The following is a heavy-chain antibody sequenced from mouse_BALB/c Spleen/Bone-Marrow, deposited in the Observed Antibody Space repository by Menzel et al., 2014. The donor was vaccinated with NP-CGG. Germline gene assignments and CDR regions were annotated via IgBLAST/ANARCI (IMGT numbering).Heavy chain of an antibody. CDR1: GFTFSSYT. CDR3: TRIYYDYAWFAY. Sequence: EVQLQQSGGGLVKPGGSLKLSCAASGFTFSSYTMSWVRQTPEKRLEWVATISSGGSYTYYPDSVKGRFTISRDNAKNTLYLQMSSLKSEDTAMYYCTRIYYDYAWFAYWGQGTLVTVSA. V-gene: IGHV5-6-4*01. J-gene: IGHJ3*01. CDR2: ISSGGSYT. D-gene: IGHD2-4*01.